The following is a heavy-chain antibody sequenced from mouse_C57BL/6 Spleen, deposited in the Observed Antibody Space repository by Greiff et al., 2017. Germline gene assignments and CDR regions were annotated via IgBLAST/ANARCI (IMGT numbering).Heavy chain of an antibody. Sequence: EVKLMESGGDLVKPGGSLKLSCAASGFTFSSYGMSWVRQTPDKRLEWVATISSGGSYSYYPDSVKGRFTISRDNAKNTLYLQMSSLKSEDTAMYYCARRPIHGSSYGYFDVWGTGTTVTVSS. CDR1: GFTFSSYG. CDR2: ISSGGSYS. J-gene: IGHJ1*03. D-gene: IGHD1-1*01. CDR3: ARRPIHGSSYGYFDV. V-gene: IGHV5-6*02.